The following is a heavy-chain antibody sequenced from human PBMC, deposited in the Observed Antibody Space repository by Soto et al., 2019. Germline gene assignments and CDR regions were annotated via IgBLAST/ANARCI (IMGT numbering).Heavy chain of an antibody. J-gene: IGHJ1*01. CDR1: GGSISSSNW. V-gene: IGHV4-4*02. CDR3: AIFRTQTGTHYRLGY. D-gene: IGHD1-7*01. CDR2: IYHSGST. Sequence: PSETLSLTCAVSGGSISSSNWGSWVRQPPGKGLEWIGEIYHSGSTNYNPSLKSRVTISVDKSKNQFSLKLSSVTAADTAVYYCAIFRTQTGTHYRLGYWGQGSLVPVSS.